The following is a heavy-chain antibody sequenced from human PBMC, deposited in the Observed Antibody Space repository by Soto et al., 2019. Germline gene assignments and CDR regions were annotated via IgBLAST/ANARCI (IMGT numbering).Heavy chain of an antibody. Sequence: ASVKVSCKASGYAFTSHYMHWVLQAPGQGLEWMGTVNPSGGFTSYSQKFQGRVTMTRDTSTSTVSLKLSSVTAADTAVYYCARVVYRYFDWLGPYYFDYWGQGTLVTVSS. V-gene: IGHV1-46*01. CDR2: VNPSGGFT. J-gene: IGHJ4*02. D-gene: IGHD3-9*01. CDR3: ARVVYRYFDWLGPYYFDY. CDR1: GYAFTSHY.